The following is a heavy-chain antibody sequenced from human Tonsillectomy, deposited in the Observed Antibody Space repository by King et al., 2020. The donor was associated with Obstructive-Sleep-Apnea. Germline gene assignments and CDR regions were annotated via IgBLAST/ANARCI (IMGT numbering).Heavy chain of an antibody. J-gene: IGHJ4*02. D-gene: IGHD3-3*01. V-gene: IGHV3-30*04. CDR3: ARAILALTYYDFWRGLDY. CDR1: GFPFSNYA. Sequence: GQLVESGGGVVHPGRSLRLSCEASGFPFSNYAMHWVRQAPGKGLEWVAGISYDGSIKFYADSVKGRFTISRDNSKNTLYLHMNSLRAEDTAVYYCARAILALTYYDFWRGLDYWGQGTLVTVSS. CDR2: ISYDGSIK.